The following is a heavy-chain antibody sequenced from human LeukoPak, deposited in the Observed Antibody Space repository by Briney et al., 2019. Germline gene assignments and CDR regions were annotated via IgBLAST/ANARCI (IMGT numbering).Heavy chain of an antibody. Sequence: PGGSLRLSCAASGFTFSSYAMTWVRQAPGKGLEWVSYITNGDSPMYYADSVKGRFTISRDNAKNALYLQMNSLRAEDTAVYYCARTRGPCSGGRCYLYYFDYWGQGTLVTVSS. J-gene: IGHJ4*02. CDR1: GFTFSSYA. D-gene: IGHD2-15*01. CDR3: ARTRGPCSGGRCYLYYFDY. V-gene: IGHV3-48*04. CDR2: ITNGDSPM.